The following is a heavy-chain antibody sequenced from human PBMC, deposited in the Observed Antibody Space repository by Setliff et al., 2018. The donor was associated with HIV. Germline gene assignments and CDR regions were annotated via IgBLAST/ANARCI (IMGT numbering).Heavy chain of an antibody. V-gene: IGHV4-34*01. J-gene: IGHJ4*02. CDR3: ARGKIWSYALDY. CDR2: INHSGGT. Sequence: PSETLSLTCAVYGGSFSAYYWSWIRQTPGKGLEWIGEINHSGGTNYNPSLKSRVTVSVDTSKNQFSLKLSSVTAADTAVYYCARGKIWSYALDYWGQGTLVTVSS. CDR1: GGSFSAYY. D-gene: IGHD1-26*01.